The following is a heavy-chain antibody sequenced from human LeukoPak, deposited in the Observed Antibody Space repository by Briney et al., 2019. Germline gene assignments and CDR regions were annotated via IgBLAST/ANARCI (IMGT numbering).Heavy chain of an antibody. D-gene: IGHD3-10*01. J-gene: IGHJ3*02. V-gene: IGHV1-69*06. CDR2: IIPIFGTA. CDR3: AREYYGSGSYPTEPPIDDAFDI. Sequence: ASVKVSCKASGGTFSSYAISWVRQAPEQGLGWMGGIIPIFGTANYAQKFQGRVTITADKSTSTAYMELSSLRSEDTAVYYCAREYYGSGSYPTEPPIDDAFDIWGQGTMVTVSS. CDR1: GGTFSSYA.